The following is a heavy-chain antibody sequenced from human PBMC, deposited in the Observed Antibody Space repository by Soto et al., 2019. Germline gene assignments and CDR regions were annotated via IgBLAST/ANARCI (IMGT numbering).Heavy chain of an antibody. Sequence: SETLSLTCTVSGGSISSRSHYWGWIRQSPGKHLEWIGSSYYRGSTHYNPSLKTRVTISVDTSKNQVFLKVFSVTAADTAVYYCATRRGGYAERDSMGIYTDYYFDYWGQGTLVTVSS. CDR2: SYYRGST. CDR3: ATRRGGYAERDSMGIYTDYYFDY. D-gene: IGHD5-12*01. CDR1: GGSISSRSHY. V-gene: IGHV4-39*01. J-gene: IGHJ4*02.